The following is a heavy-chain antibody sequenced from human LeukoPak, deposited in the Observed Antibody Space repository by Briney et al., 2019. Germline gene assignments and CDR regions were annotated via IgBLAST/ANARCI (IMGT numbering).Heavy chain of an antibody. Sequence: PGGSLRLSCAASGFTFSSYGMHWVRQAPGKGLEWVAVIWYDGSNKYYADSVKGRFTISRDNSKNTLYLQMNSLRAEDTAVYYCARVRAARHLFDYWGQGTLVTVSS. CDR3: ARVRAARHLFDY. CDR2: IWYDGSNK. J-gene: IGHJ4*02. V-gene: IGHV3-33*08. D-gene: IGHD6-6*01. CDR1: GFTFSSYG.